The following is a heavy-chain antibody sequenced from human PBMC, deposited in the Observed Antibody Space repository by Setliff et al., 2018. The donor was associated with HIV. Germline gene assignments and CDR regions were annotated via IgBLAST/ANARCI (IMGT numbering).Heavy chain of an antibody. CDR2: TRSKADGGTI. CDR1: GFTFRNLW. J-gene: IGHJ4*02. V-gene: IGHV3-15*01. Sequence: PGGSLRLSCAASGFTFRNLWMTWVRQAPGKGLEWVGHTRSKADGGTIDYAAPVKGRFTISRDDSKDTLYLQMNSLETEDTGVYYCTTDLNYDSSNKENYWGQGTLVTVSS. CDR3: TTDLNYDSSNKENY. D-gene: IGHD3-22*01.